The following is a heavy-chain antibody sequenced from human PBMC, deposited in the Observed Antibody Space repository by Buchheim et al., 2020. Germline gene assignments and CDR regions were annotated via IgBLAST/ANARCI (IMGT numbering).Heavy chain of an antibody. CDR1: GFTFSSYS. V-gene: IGHV3-21*01. D-gene: IGHD3-3*01. CDR3: ARDASLLDPGFRILKGKDYYYYGMDV. J-gene: IGHJ6*02. CDR2: ISSSSSYI. Sequence: EVQLVESGGGLVQPGGSLRLSCAASGFTFSSYSMNWVRQAPGKGLEWVSSISSSSSYIYYADSVKGRFTISRDNAKNSLYLQMNSLRAEDTAVYYCARDASLLDPGFRILKGKDYYYYGMDVWGQGTT.